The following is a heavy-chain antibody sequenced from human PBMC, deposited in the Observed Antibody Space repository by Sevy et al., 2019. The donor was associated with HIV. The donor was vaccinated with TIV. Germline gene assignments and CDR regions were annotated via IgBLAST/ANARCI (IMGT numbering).Heavy chain of an antibody. CDR3: ARAADTAMDDAFDI. D-gene: IGHD5-18*01. Sequence: ASVKVSCKASGGTFSSYAISRVRQAPGQGLEWMGGIIPIFGTANYAQKFQGRVTITADESTSTAYMELSSLRSEDTAVYYCARAADTAMDDAFDIWGQGTMVTVSS. V-gene: IGHV1-69*13. CDR2: IIPIFGTA. J-gene: IGHJ3*02. CDR1: GGTFSSYA.